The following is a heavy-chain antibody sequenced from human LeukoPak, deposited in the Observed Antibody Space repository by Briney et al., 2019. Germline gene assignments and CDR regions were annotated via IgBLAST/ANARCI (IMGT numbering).Heavy chain of an antibody. CDR2: ISGSGGST. D-gene: IGHD6-13*01. Sequence: GGSLRLSCAASGFTFSSYAMSWVRQAPGKGLEWVSAISGSGGSTYYADSVKGRFTISRDNSKNTLYLQMNSLKAEDTAVYYCAKDDIAAAGTTVVDYWGQGTLVTVSS. J-gene: IGHJ4*02. CDR1: GFTFSSYA. V-gene: IGHV3-23*01. CDR3: AKDDIAAAGTTVVDY.